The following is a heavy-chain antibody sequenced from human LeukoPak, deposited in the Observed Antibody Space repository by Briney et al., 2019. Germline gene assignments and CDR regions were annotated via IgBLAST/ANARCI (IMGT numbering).Heavy chain of an antibody. J-gene: IGHJ4*01. Sequence: GGSLRLSCAGSGFTFSSYAIHWLRQAPGKGLEYVSSISSNGGSTHYANSVKGRFTISRDNSKDTLYLQMGSLRTEDMAVYYCARGLHSGIAAENFEYWGHGTLVTVSS. CDR1: GFTFSSYA. CDR2: ISSNGGST. CDR3: ARGLHSGIAAENFEY. V-gene: IGHV3-64*01. D-gene: IGHD6-25*01.